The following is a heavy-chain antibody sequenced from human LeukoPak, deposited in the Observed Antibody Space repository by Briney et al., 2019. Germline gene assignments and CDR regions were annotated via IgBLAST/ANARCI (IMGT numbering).Heavy chain of an antibody. J-gene: IGHJ4*02. Sequence: GGSLRLSCAASGFTFSTYNMNWVRQAPGKGLEWVSSITSDSRYMYYADSAKGRFTISRDNSKNTMYLQMNSLRAEDTAVYYCAKSMDILTGYLWSLDYWGQGTLVTVSS. CDR1: GFTFSTYN. V-gene: IGHV3-21*01. CDR2: ITSDSRYM. CDR3: AKSMDILTGYLWSLDY. D-gene: IGHD3-9*01.